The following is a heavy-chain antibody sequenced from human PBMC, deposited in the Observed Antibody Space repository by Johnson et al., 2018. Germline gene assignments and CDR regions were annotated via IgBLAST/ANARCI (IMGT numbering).Heavy chain of an antibody. CDR3: AKDRTYNWNYRYNWFDP. CDR1: GFTFSSYA. CDR2: LSGSGGST. V-gene: IGHV3-23*04. J-gene: IGHJ5*02. D-gene: IGHD1-7*01. Sequence: VQLVESGGGLVQPGGSLRLSCAASGFTFSSYAMSWVRQAPGKGLEWVSALSGSGGSTYYADSVTGRFTISRDNSKNTLYLQMHSLRAEDTAVYYFAKDRTYNWNYRYNWFDPWGQGTLVTVSS.